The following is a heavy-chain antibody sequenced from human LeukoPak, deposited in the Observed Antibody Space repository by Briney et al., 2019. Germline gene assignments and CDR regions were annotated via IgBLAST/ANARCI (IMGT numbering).Heavy chain of an antibody. CDR3: ARVTMMGRYFDY. CDR2: IYYSGST. Sequence: SETLSLTCTVSGGSISSSSYYWGWIRQPPGKGREWIGSIYYSGSTYYNPSLKSRVTISVDTPKNQFSLKLSSVTAADTAVYYCARVTMMGRYFDYWGQGTLVTVSS. D-gene: IGHD3-22*01. J-gene: IGHJ4*02. CDR1: GGSISSSSYY. V-gene: IGHV4-39*01.